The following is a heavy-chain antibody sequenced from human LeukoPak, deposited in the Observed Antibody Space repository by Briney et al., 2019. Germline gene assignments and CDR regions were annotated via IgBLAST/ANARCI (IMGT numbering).Heavy chain of an antibody. CDR2: IKQGGSEK. CDR1: GFTFSDYW. J-gene: IGHJ5*02. D-gene: IGHD3-22*01. V-gene: IGHV3-7*01. Sequence: PGGSLRLSCAASGFTFSDYWMSWVRQAPGKGLEWVANIKQGGSEKHYVDSLRGRFTISRDNAKNSLDLQMNSLRAEDTAVYFCARDLYYFDSSGYYASDLWGQGTLVTVSS. CDR3: ARDLYYFDSSGYYASDL.